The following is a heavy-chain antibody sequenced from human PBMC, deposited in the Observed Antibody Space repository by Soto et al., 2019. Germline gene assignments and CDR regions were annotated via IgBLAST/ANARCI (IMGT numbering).Heavy chain of an antibody. CDR1: GGSFSGYY. J-gene: IGHJ4*02. Sequence: PSETLSLTCAVYGGSFSGYYWSWIRQPPGKGMEWIGEINHSGSTNYKPSLKSRVTISVDTSKDQYSLKLSSVTAADTAVYYCARGRGSVIAAAADNEFDYWGQGSLVTVSS. CDR3: ARGRGSVIAAAADNEFDY. V-gene: IGHV4-34*01. CDR2: INHSGST. D-gene: IGHD6-13*01.